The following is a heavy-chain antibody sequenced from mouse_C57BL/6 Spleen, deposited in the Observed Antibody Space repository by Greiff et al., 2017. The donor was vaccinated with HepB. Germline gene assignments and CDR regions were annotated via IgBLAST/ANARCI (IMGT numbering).Heavy chain of an antibody. V-gene: IGHV1-82*01. J-gene: IGHJ3*01. CDR3: AREGFAY. CDR1: GYAFSSSW. Sequence: VQGVESGPELVKPGASVKISCKASGYAFSSSWMNWVKQRPGKGLEWIGRIYPGDGDTNYNGKFKGKATLTADKSSSTAYMQLSSLTSEDSAVYFCAREGFAYWGQGTLVTVSA. CDR2: IYPGDGDT.